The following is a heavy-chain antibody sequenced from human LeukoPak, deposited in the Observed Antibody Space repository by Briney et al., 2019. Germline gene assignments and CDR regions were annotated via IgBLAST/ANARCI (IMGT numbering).Heavy chain of an antibody. V-gene: IGHV4-61*08. CDR1: GASVSSGGYA. D-gene: IGHD3-16*02. CDR2: NGNS. Sequence: SGTLSLTCAVSGASVSSGGYAWSWIRLPPGKGLEWIGYNGNSNYNPSLKSRVTISLDTSKNQFSLKLTSVTAADTAIYYCARGSPHYDYVWGSYRLKYYFDYWGQGTLVTVSS. J-gene: IGHJ4*02. CDR3: ARGSPHYDYVWGSYRLKYYFDY.